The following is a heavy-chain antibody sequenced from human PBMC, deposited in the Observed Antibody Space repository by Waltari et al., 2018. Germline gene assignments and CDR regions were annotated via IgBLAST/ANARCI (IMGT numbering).Heavy chain of an antibody. CDR1: GYTFTSYA. CDR2: INAGNGNT. Sequence: QVQLVQSGAEVKKPGASVKVSCQASGYTFTSYAMHWVRQAPGQRLEWMGWINAGNGNTKYSQKFQGRVTITRDTSASTAYMELSSLRSEDTAVYYCARDCSSTSGYTFGFDYWGQGTLVTVSS. J-gene: IGHJ4*02. CDR3: ARDCSSTSGYTFGFDY. V-gene: IGHV1-3*01. D-gene: IGHD2-2*02.